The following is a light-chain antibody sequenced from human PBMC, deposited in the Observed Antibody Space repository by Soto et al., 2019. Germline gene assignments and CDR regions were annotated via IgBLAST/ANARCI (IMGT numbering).Light chain of an antibody. CDR1: HIVSNSY. CDR3: QQYGSSFT. V-gene: IGKV3-20*01. Sequence: IVLTQSPGTLSLSPGERATLSCRASHIVSNSYLAWYRQKPGQAPRLLIYAASSRATGTPDRCSGSGSGTDFTLTISRLEPEDFAVYYCQQYGSSFTFGPGTKVDIK. J-gene: IGKJ3*01. CDR2: AAS.